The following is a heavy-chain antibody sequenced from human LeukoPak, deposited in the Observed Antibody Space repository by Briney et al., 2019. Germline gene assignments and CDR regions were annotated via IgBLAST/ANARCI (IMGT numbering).Heavy chain of an antibody. V-gene: IGHV4-34*01. J-gene: IGHJ3*02. CDR2: INHSGST. Sequence: SETLSLTCAVYGGSFSGHYWSWIRQPPGKGLEWIGEINHSGSTNYNPSLKSRVTISVDTSKNQFSLKLSSVTAADTAVYYCARGEDSSGYYYAFDIWGQGTMVTVSS. D-gene: IGHD3-22*01. CDR1: GGSFSGHY. CDR3: ARGEDSSGYYYAFDI.